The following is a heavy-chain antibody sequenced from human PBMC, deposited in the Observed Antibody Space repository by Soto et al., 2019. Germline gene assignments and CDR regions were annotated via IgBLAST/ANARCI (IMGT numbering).Heavy chain of an antibody. J-gene: IGHJ4*02. CDR3: ATSLWGDDYGEKFDY. V-gene: IGHV1-18*01. CDR2: ISAYNGNT. Sequence: QVQLVQSGAEVKKPGASVKVSCKASGYTFTSYGISWVRQAPGQGLEWMGWISAYNGNTNYAQKLQGRVTMTTDTSTSTAYLELRSLRSDDTAVYYCATSLWGDDYGEKFDYWGQGTLVTVSS. D-gene: IGHD4-17*01. CDR1: GYTFTSYG.